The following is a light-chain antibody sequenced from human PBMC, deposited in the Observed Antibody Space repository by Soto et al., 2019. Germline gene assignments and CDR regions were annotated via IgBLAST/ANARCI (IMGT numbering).Light chain of an antibody. V-gene: IGLV2-14*01. CDR2: EVS. CDR3: SSYTSSSTRV. Sequence: QSALTQPASVSGSPGQSITISCTGTSSDVGGYNYVSWYQQHPGKAPKLMIYEVSNRPSGVSNRFSGSKSGKTASLTIAGLQAEYEADYYCSSYTSSSTRVFGTGTKVTVL. CDR1: SSDVGGYNY. J-gene: IGLJ1*01.